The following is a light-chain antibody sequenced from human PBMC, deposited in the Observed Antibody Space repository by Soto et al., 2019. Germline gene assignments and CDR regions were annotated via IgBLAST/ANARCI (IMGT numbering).Light chain of an antibody. J-gene: IGKJ1*01. CDR2: GTS. CDR1: QSFSSN. V-gene: IGKV3-15*01. CDR3: QQYGSSRT. Sequence: EMAVSPAAPSVFSGERATVSFRASQSFSSNVSWYQQKPGQAPRLLIYGTSTRVTGIPARFSGSGSGTDFTLTISRLEPEEFAVYYCQQYGSSRTFGQGTKVDIK.